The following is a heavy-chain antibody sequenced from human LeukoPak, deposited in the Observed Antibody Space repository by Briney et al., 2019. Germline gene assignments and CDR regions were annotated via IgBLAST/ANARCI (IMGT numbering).Heavy chain of an antibody. CDR3: VKEGDYGYYFDY. CDR2: ISSNGGST. V-gene: IGHV3-64D*06. CDR1: GFTFSSYA. D-gene: IGHD3-16*01. J-gene: IGHJ4*02. Sequence: GGSLRLSCAASGFTFSSYAMDWVRQAPGKGLEYVSTISSNGGSTYYADSVKGRFTISRDDSKNTLYLRMSSLRAEDTAVYYCVKEGDYGYYFDYWGQGTLVTVSS.